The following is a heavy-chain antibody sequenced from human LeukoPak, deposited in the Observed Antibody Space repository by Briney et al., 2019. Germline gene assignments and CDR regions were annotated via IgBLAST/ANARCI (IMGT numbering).Heavy chain of an antibody. CDR1: GGSISRGGYY. J-gene: IGHJ5*02. Sequence: SQTVSLTCTVSGGSISRGGYYWRWIRQHPGKGLEGIGYIYYSGSTYYNPSLKSRVTISVDTSKNQFSLKLSSVNAQATAVYHCAREHQTTVVNADPWFDPWGQGTLVTVSS. D-gene: IGHD4-23*01. CDR2: IYYSGST. CDR3: AREHQTTVVNADPWFDP. V-gene: IGHV4-31*03.